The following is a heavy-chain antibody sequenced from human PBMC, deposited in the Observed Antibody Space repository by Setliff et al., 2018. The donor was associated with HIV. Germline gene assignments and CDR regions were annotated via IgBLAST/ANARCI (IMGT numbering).Heavy chain of an antibody. Sequence: SETLSLTCAVYGGSFSGYYWSWIRQPPGKGLEWIGEINHSGSTNYNPSLKRRVTISVDTSTNQFSLKRSSVPAADTAVFYCARGRAETYYDFWGGYSNWFDPWGQGTLVTVSS. V-gene: IGHV4-34*01. CDR2: INHSGST. CDR1: GGSFSGYY. D-gene: IGHD3-3*01. J-gene: IGHJ5*02. CDR3: ARGRAETYYDFWGGYSNWFDP.